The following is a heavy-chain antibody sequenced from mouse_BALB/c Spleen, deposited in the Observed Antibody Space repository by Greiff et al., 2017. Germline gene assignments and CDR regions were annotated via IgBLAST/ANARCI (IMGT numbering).Heavy chain of an antibody. D-gene: IGHD2-1*01. CDR2: IDPANGNT. Sequence: EVQLKESGAELVKPGASVKLSCTASGFNIKDTYMHWVKQRPEQGLEWIGRIDPANGNTKYDPKFQGKATITADTSSNTAYLQLSSLTSEDTAVYYCARGRGNYDPMDYWGQGTSVTVSS. J-gene: IGHJ4*01. CDR1: GFNIKDTY. CDR3: ARGRGNYDPMDY. V-gene: IGHV14-3*02.